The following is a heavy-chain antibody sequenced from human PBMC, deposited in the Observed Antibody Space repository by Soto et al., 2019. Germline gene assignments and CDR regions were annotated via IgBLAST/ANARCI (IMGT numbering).Heavy chain of an antibody. CDR2: ISAHNGNT. CDR1: GYCFTTYG. Sequence: QVHLVQSGAEVKKPGASVKVSCKGSGYCFTTYGITWVRQAPEQGLVWMAWISAHNGNTNYAQKLQGRGTVTRDTSTRTAYMELRSLRSDDTAVYYWARGRYGDYWGQGALVTVSS. CDR3: ARGRYGDY. J-gene: IGHJ4*02. D-gene: IGHD1-1*01. V-gene: IGHV1-18*01.